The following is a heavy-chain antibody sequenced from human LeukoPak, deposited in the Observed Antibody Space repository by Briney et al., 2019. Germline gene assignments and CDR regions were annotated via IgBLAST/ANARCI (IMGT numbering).Heavy chain of an antibody. J-gene: IGHJ4*02. Sequence: PSETLSLTCTVSGGSISSNSYSWGWIRQPPGEGLEWIGSIYYTGTTYYNPSLKSRVTISVDTSKNQFSLKLSSVTAADTAVYYCARGRPGRARARYPHYFDYWGQGTLVTVSS. CDR2: IYYTGTT. CDR3: ARGRPGRARARYPHYFDY. D-gene: IGHD3-10*01. V-gene: IGHV4-39*07. CDR1: GGSISSNSYS.